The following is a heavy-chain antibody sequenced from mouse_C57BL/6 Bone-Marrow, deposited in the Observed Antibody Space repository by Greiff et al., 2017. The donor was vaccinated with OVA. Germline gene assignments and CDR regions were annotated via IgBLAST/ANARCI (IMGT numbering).Heavy chain of an antibody. J-gene: IGHJ1*03. CDR1: GYTFTDYY. Sequence: EVQLQQSGPELVKPGASVKISCKASGYTFTDYYMNWVKQSHGKSLEWIGDINPNNGGTSYNQKFKGKATLTVDKSSSTAYMELRSLTSEDSAVYYCARVRITTWYFDVWGTGTTVTVSS. V-gene: IGHV1-26*01. CDR3: ARVRITTWYFDV. CDR2: INPNNGGT. D-gene: IGHD1-1*01.